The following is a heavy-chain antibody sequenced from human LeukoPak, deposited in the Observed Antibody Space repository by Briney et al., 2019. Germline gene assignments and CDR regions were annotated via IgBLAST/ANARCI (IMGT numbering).Heavy chain of an antibody. CDR1: GFTFSSYA. V-gene: IGHV3-64*01. CDR3: ARSAGGWYRNNWFDP. D-gene: IGHD6-19*01. J-gene: IGHJ5*02. Sequence: PGGSLRLSCAASGFTFSSYAMHWVRQAPGEGLEYVSAISSNGGSTYYANSVKGRFTISRDNSKNTLYPQMGSLRAEDMAVYYCARSAGGWYRNNWFDPWGQGTLVTVSS. CDR2: ISSNGGST.